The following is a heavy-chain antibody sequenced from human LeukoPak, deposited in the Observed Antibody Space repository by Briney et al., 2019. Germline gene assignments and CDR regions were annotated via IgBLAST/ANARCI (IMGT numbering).Heavy chain of an antibody. V-gene: IGHV4-4*09. Sequence: SETLSLTCTVSGGSMNTYSWSWIRQPPGKGLEWTGYMSNSGLTNCNPSLKSRVTISVDTSKSQFSLKLSSVAAADTAVYYCASSPYVTGHGYFDYWGQGTLVTASS. CDR1: GGSMNTYS. J-gene: IGHJ4*02. CDR2: MSNSGLT. CDR3: ASSPYVTGHGYFDY. D-gene: IGHD2-21*02.